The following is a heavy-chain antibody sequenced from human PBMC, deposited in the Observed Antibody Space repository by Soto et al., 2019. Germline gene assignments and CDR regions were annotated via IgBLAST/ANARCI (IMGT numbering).Heavy chain of an antibody. D-gene: IGHD5-12*01. CDR2: ISAYNGNT. V-gene: IGHV1-18*01. J-gene: IGHJ4*02. CDR3: ATSLGDSGYIPDTAFHK. Sequence: QVQLVQSGAEVKKPGASVKVSCKASGYTFTSYGISWVRQAPGQGLEWMGWISAYNGNTNYAQKLQCRGTMTTDTSTRTAYMELRSLSSADTAVSYCATSLGDSGYIPDTAFHKWGEGPIVAVSS. CDR1: GYTFTSYG.